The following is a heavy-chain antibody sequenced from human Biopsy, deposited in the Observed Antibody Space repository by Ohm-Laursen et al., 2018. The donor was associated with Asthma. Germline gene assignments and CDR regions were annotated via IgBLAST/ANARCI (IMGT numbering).Heavy chain of an antibody. CDR1: GGTFNTYV. D-gene: IGHD2-2*01. Sequence: ASVKVSCKPLGGTFNTYVIGWVRQTPGQGLEWMGGINSVFGTTTYPQKFQDRVTITADDSTSTVYMELSSLRSEDTAVYYCARKAGSCISRTCYSLDFWGQGTLVTVSS. V-gene: IGHV1-69*13. J-gene: IGHJ4*02. CDR3: ARKAGSCISRTCYSLDF. CDR2: INSVFGTT.